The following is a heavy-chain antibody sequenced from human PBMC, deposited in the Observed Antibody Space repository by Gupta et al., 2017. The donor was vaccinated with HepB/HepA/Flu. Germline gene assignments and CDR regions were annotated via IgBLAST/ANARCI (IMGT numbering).Heavy chain of an antibody. V-gene: IGHV3-21*04. CDR3: TGGGVGASNVYYYYGLDV. D-gene: IGHD2-15*01. J-gene: IGHJ6*02. CDR2: VDASGSRR. CDR1: QFTFTVYN. Sequence: VQPGGGPAEPGRSLGLSCVASQFTFTVYNMNWVRQTPGKGLEWVSSVDASGSRRAYADSGNVLFTISRDNAKNSVSLQITRVREEDNAISECTGGGVGASNVYYYYGLDVWGQGTAVTVSS.